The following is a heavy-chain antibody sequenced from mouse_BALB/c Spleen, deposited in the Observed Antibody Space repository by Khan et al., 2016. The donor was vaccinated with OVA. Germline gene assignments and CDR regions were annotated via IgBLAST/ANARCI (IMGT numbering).Heavy chain of an antibody. J-gene: IGHJ4*01. D-gene: IGHD1-1*01. Sequence: DLVKPGASVKLSCKASGYTFTSYWINWIKQRPGQGLEWVGHIGPGSGNTYYNEIFKGKATLTVDTSSSTAYIQLSSLSSEDSAVYFCGRSNYYGSSLYAIDYWGQGTSVTVSS. CDR3: GRSNYYGSSLYAIDY. V-gene: IGHV1S41*01. CDR1: GYTFTSYW. CDR2: IGPGSGNT.